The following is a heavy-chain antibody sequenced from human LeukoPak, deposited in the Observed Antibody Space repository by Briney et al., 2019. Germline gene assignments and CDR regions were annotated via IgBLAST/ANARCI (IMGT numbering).Heavy chain of an antibody. J-gene: IGHJ3*02. Sequence: ASVKVSCKASGYTFTSYGISWVRLAPGQGLEWMGWISAYNGNTNYAQKLQGRVTMTTDTSTSTAYMELRSLRSDDTAVYYCARDRFLEWLVGAFDIWGQGTMVTVSS. V-gene: IGHV1-18*01. CDR3: ARDRFLEWLVGAFDI. D-gene: IGHD3-3*01. CDR1: GYTFTSYG. CDR2: ISAYNGNT.